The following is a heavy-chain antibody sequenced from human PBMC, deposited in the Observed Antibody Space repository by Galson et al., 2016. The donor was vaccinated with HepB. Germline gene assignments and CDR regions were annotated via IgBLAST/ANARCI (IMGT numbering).Heavy chain of an antibody. CDR3: ATLVGSCSETGCPEAYGMDV. Sequence: SVKVSCKVSGLSLTELPMHWVRQAPGKGLEWMGGSDPDDGEKIYAHKFQGRVTMTEDTSTDTAYMELSSLRSEDTAMYYCATLVGSCSETGCPEAYGMDVWGQGTTVIVSS. J-gene: IGHJ6*02. D-gene: IGHD2-15*01. CDR1: GLSLTELP. CDR2: SDPDDGEK. V-gene: IGHV1-24*01.